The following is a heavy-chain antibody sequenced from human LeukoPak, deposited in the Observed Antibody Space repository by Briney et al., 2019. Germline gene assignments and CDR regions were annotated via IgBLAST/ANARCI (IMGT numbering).Heavy chain of an antibody. Sequence: GGSLRLSCAASGFTFSSYGMHWVRQAPGKGLEWVAFIRYDGSNKYYADSVKGRFTISRDNSKNTLYLQMNSLRAEDTAVYYCARGIAVAGSAFDIWGQGTMVTVSS. CDR2: IRYDGSNK. V-gene: IGHV3-30*02. J-gene: IGHJ3*02. CDR3: ARGIAVAGSAFDI. CDR1: GFTFSSYG. D-gene: IGHD6-19*01.